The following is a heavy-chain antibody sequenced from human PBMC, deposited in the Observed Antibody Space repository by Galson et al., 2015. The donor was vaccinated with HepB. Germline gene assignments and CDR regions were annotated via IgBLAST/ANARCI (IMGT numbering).Heavy chain of an antibody. V-gene: IGHV3-23*01. CDR1: GFTFSRYA. D-gene: IGHD2-15*01. CDR3: AKAQGDCSGGSCYSSFDS. J-gene: IGHJ4*02. CDR2: ISGSSGTI. Sequence: SLRLSCAASGFTFSRYAMSWVRQAPGKGLEWVSGISGSSGTIYYADSVKGRFTISRDNSKSTLYLQMDSPRAEDTALYYCAKAQGDCSGGSCYSSFDSWGQGTLVTVSS.